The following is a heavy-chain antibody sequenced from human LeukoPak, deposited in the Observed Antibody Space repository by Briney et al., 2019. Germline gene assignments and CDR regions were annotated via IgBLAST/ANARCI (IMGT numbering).Heavy chain of an antibody. D-gene: IGHD5-12*01. Sequence: PSETLSLTCTVSGGSISSYYWSWIRQPPGKGLEWIGYIYYSGSTNYNPSLKSRVTISVDTSKNQFSLKLSSVTAADTAVYYCARVSNDYGAFDIWGQGTMVTVSS. V-gene: IGHV4-59*12. CDR1: GGSISSYY. CDR3: ARVSNDYGAFDI. J-gene: IGHJ3*02. CDR2: IYYSGST.